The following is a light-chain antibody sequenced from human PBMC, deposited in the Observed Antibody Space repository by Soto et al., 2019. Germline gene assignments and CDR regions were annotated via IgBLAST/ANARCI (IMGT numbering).Light chain of an antibody. CDR1: SSNIGAGYD. CDR3: CSYGGSNNVV. Sequence: QSVLTQPPSVSGAPGQKVTISCTGSSSNIGAGYDVNWYHQLPGTAPKLLIHGNTNRPSGVPDRFSGSKSGTSASLAITGLQAEDEADYCCCSYGGSNNVVFAGGTKVTVL. CDR2: GNT. V-gene: IGLV1-40*01. J-gene: IGLJ2*01.